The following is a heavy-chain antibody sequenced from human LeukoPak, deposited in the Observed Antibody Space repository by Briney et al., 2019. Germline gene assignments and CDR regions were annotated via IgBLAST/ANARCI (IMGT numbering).Heavy chain of an antibody. Sequence: ASVKLSCTASGYTFTSSYMRWGRQAPGQGLEWMGIINPSVGSTSYAQKFQGRVTITRHTSTSTGYMELSSLRSEDTAVYYCAMARMGRDAFDTWGQGTMVTVSS. D-gene: IGHD3-10*01. V-gene: IGHV1-46*01. CDR1: GYTFTSSY. CDR2: INPSVGST. CDR3: AMARMGRDAFDT. J-gene: IGHJ3*02.